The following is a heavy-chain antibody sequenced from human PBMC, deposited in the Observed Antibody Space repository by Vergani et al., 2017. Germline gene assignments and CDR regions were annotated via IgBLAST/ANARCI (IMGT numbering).Heavy chain of an antibody. CDR1: GGSFSGYY. Sequence: QVQLQQWGAGLLKPSETLSLTCAVYGGSFSGYYWSWIRQPPGKGLEWIGEINHSGSTNYNPSLKSRVTISVDTSKNQFSLKLSSVTAADTAVYYCARFVAVRGVNQYYYYGMDFWGQGTTVTVSS. CDR2: INHSGST. V-gene: IGHV4-34*01. D-gene: IGHD3-10*01. J-gene: IGHJ6*02. CDR3: ARFVAVRGVNQYYYYGMDF.